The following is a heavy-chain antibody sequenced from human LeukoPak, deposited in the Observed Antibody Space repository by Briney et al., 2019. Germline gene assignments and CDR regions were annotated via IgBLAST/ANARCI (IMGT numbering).Heavy chain of an antibody. CDR3: AREDRTAAATIDY. CDR2: ISSSSSII. Sequence: EGSLRLSCAASGFTFSSYSMNWVRQAPGKGLEWVSYISSSSSIIYYADSVKGRFTISRDNAKNSLYLQMNSLRAEDTAVYYCAREDRTAAATIDYWGQGTLVTVSS. V-gene: IGHV3-48*04. CDR1: GFTFSSYS. J-gene: IGHJ4*02. D-gene: IGHD6-13*01.